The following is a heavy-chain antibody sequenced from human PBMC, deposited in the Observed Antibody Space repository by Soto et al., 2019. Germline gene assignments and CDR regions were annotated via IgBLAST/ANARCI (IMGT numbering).Heavy chain of an antibody. J-gene: IGHJ4*02. V-gene: IGHV1-69*04. Sequence: GASVKVSCKVSGYTLNDLSIHWVRQAPGKGLEWMGSIFPLTDIPDYAQNFQARLTITADKSTSTAYMELSSLTSDDTTMYFCARGPLVVLNYFESWGQGTLVTVSS. CDR1: GYTLNDLS. CDR3: ARGPLVVLNYFES. CDR2: IFPLTDIP.